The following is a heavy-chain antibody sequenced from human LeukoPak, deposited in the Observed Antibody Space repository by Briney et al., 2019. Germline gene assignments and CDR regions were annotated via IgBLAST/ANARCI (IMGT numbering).Heavy chain of an antibody. J-gene: IGHJ4*02. D-gene: IGHD1-26*01. Sequence: GGSLRLSCAASGFTFSSYGMHWVRQAPGKGLEWVAVIWYDGSNKYYADSVKGRFTISRDNFKNTLYLQMNSLRAEDTAVYYCAKVDSGSYYGSFDYWGQGTLVTVSS. V-gene: IGHV3-33*06. CDR3: AKVDSGSYYGSFDY. CDR1: GFTFSSYG. CDR2: IWYDGSNK.